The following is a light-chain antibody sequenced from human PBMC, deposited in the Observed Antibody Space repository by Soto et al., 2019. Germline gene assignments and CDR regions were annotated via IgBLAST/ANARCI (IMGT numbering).Light chain of an antibody. Sequence: DIVMTQSPNSLAVSLGERATINCKSSQSVFYSSNGKNSLAWYQQKPGQPPNLLLYWASTRESGVPDRFSGSGSGTDFTLTISSLQAEDVAVYYCQQYYSTPPTFGGGTKVEIK. CDR1: QSVFYSSNGKNS. CDR3: QQYYSTPPT. V-gene: IGKV4-1*01. CDR2: WAS. J-gene: IGKJ4*01.